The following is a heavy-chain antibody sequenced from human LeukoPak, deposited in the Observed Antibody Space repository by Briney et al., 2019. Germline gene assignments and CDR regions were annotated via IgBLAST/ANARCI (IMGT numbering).Heavy chain of an antibody. CDR3: AKGINYGNDY. V-gene: IGHV1-46*01. D-gene: IGHD4-11*01. CDR2: INPSGGST. CDR1: GYTFSRNY. J-gene: IGHJ4*02. Sequence: GPVKVSCKGSGYTFSRNYIHLGGQAPGQRVEWMGIINPSGGSTSYAQKFQGRVSMTRDTSTSTVYMELSSLRSDDTAIYYCAKGINYGNDYWGQGTLVTVSS.